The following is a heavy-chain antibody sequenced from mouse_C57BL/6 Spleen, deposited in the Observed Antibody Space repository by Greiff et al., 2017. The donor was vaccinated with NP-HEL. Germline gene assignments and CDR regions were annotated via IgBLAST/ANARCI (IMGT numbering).Heavy chain of an antibody. CDR1: GYTFTSYW. V-gene: IGHV1-52*01. CDR3: ARSPTTVVAHYAMDY. Sequence: QVQLQQPGAELVRPGSSVKLSCKASGYTFTSYWMHWVKQRPIQGLEWIGNIDPSDSETHYNQKFKDKATLTVDKSSSTAYIQLSSLTSEDSAVYYCARSPTTVVAHYAMDYWGQGTSVTVSS. J-gene: IGHJ4*01. D-gene: IGHD1-1*01. CDR2: IDPSDSET.